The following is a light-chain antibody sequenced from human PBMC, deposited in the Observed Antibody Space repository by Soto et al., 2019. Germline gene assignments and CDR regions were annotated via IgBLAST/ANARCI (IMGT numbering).Light chain of an antibody. CDR2: GAS. V-gene: IGKV3-20*01. CDR3: QQYGSSLFT. J-gene: IGKJ2*01. CDR1: RSVTSSY. Sequence: ETVLTQSPGTLSLSPGETATLSCRASRSVTSSYLAWYQQKPDQAPRLLIYGASSRATGIPDRFSGSGSGTDFTLTISRLEPEDFAVYYCQQYGSSLFTFGQGTKLEIK.